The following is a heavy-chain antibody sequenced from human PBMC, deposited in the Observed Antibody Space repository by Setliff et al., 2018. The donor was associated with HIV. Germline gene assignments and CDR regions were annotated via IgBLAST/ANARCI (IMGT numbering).Heavy chain of an antibody. CDR3: VRDPPLITYGPDHPFDI. CDR1: GYSISSGYY. V-gene: IGHV4-38-2*02. Sequence: SETLSLTCAVSGYSISSGYYWGWIRQPPGKGLEWIGSIYHGGTTYYNPSLRSRVTISEDTSKNQSSLTLTSVTAADTAVYYCVRDPPLITYGPDHPFDIWGQGTMVTVSS. CDR2: IYHGGTT. J-gene: IGHJ3*02. D-gene: IGHD3-10*01.